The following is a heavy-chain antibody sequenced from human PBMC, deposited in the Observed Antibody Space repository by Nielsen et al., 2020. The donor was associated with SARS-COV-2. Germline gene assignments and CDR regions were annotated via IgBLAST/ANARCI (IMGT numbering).Heavy chain of an antibody. D-gene: IGHD3-10*01. Sequence: WIRQPPGKGLEWMAVISYDGSNEYYADSVKGRFTISRDNSKNTLYLQMNSLRAEDTAVYYCARDRVDFGSGTYYYYYGMDVWGQGTTVTVSS. V-gene: IGHV3-30*04. CDR2: ISYDGSNE. J-gene: IGHJ6*02. CDR3: ARDRVDFGSGTYYYYYGMDV.